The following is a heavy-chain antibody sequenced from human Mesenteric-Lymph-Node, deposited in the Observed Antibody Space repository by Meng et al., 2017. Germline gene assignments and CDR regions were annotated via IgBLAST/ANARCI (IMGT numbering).Heavy chain of an antibody. D-gene: IGHD4-23*01. J-gene: IGHJ4*02. CDR2: INHSGST. Sequence: SETLSLTCAVYGGSFSGYYWSWIRQPPGKGLEWIGEINHSGSTNYNPSLKSRVTISVDTSKNQFSLNLSSVTAADTAVYYCARGRDYGGNSPLYFDYWGQGTLVTVSS. CDR3: ARGRDYGGNSPLYFDY. CDR1: GGSFSGYY. V-gene: IGHV4-34*01.